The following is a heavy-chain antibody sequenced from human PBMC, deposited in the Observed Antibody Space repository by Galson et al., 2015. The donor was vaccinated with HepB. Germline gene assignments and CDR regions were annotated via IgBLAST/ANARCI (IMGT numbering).Heavy chain of an antibody. CDR3: ARGPRSSGWSCFDY. V-gene: IGHV3-21*01. Sequence: SLRLSCAASGFTFSSYSMNWVRQAPGKGLEWVSSIRSSSSALYSADSVKGRFPISRDTATNSLYLQMNSLSAEAPAVSYCARGPRSSGWSCFDYWGQGTLVTVSS. CDR1: GFTFSSYS. D-gene: IGHD6-19*01. J-gene: IGHJ4*02. CDR2: IRSSSSAL.